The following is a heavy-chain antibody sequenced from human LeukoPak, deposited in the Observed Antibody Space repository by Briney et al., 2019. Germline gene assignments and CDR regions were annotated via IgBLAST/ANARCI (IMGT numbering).Heavy chain of an antibody. J-gene: IGHJ6*02. V-gene: IGHV1-8*01. CDR3: ARVGSSSWYLSYYYYYGMDV. CDR1: GYTFTSYD. CDR2: MNPNSGNT. D-gene: IGHD6-13*01. Sequence: ASVKVSCKASGYTFTSYDINWVRQATGQGLEWMGWMNPNSGNTGYAQKFQGRVTMTRNTSISTAYMELSSLRSEDTAVYYCARVGSSSWYLSYYYYYGMDVWGQGTTVTVSS.